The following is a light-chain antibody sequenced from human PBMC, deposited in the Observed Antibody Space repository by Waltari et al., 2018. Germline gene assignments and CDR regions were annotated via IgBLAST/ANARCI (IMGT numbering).Light chain of an antibody. CDR1: QYISTY. CDR2: DAS. V-gene: IGKV3-11*01. CDR3: QQHNSYPRT. Sequence: DIVLTQSPATLSLSPGERAALSCGASQYISTYLAWYQQKPGQAPRLLIYDASNRATGIPARFSGSGSGTDFTLTIDNLQPEDFATYYCQQHNSYPRTFGQGTKVEIK. J-gene: IGKJ1*01.